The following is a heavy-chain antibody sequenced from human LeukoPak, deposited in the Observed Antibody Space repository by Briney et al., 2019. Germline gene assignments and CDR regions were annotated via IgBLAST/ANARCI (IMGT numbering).Heavy chain of an antibody. V-gene: IGHV4-30-4*01. J-gene: IGHJ4*02. CDR3: ARGLRSGYYDSSGYYYGYYFDY. Sequence: SETLSLTCTVSGGSISSGDYYWSWIRQPPGKGLEWIGNMYYIGSTYYSPSLKSRVTISVDTSKNQFSLKLSSVTAADTAMYYCARGLRSGYYDSSGYYYGYYFDYWGQGTLVTVSS. CDR1: GGSISSGDYY. D-gene: IGHD3-22*01. CDR2: MYYIGST.